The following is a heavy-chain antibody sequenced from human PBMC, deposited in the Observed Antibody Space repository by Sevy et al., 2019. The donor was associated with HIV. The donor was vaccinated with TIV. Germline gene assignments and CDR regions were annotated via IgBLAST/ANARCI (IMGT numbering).Heavy chain of an antibody. CDR2: MSFDGSIQ. CDR1: GFTFSDYY. D-gene: IGHD1-26*01. J-gene: IGHJ3*02. Sequence: GGSLRLSCAVSGFTFSDYYMTWIRQSPGKGLEWVALMSFDGSIQYFGDSEMGRLTISRDDSKNTFYLQVNSLRVEDTAVYYCAREGETSGHAGAFDIWGQGTMVTVSS. V-gene: IGHV3-30*19. CDR3: AREGETSGHAGAFDI.